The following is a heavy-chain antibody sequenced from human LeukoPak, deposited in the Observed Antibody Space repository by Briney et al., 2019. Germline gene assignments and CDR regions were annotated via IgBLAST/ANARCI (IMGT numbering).Heavy chain of an antibody. CDR1: GGTFSSYA. V-gene: IGHV1-69*01. D-gene: IGHD1-26*01. CDR3: ARDRPYSGSYFYY. J-gene: IGHJ4*02. CDR2: IIPIFGTA. Sequence: ASVKVSCTASGGTFSSYAISWVRQAPGQGLEWMGGIIPIFGTANYAQKFQGRVTITADESTSTAYMELSSLRSEDTAVYYCARDRPYSGSYFYYWGQGTLVTVSS.